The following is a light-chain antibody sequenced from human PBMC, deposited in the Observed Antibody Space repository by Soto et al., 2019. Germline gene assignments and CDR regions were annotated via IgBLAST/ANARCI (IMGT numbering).Light chain of an antibody. Sequence: QSALTQPPSASGSPGQSVTISCTGTSTDVGAYKYVSWYQQHAGKAPKLIIYEVNKRPSGVPDRFSGSKSGDTASLTVSGLQTEDEADYYCSSFAGDYNRVVFGTGTKLTVL. V-gene: IGLV2-8*01. J-gene: IGLJ2*01. CDR3: SSFAGDYNRVV. CDR2: EVN. CDR1: STDVGAYKY.